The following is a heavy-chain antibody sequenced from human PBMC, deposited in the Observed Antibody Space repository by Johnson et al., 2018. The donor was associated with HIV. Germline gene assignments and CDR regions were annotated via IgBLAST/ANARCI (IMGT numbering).Heavy chain of an antibody. V-gene: IGHV3-23*04. CDR1: GFTFSSYA. CDR3: AKDSRPQTFDI. CDR2: ISGSGDNT. Sequence: VQLVESGGGLVHPGGSLRLSCAASGFTFSSYAMTWVRQAPGKGLEWVSGISGSGDNTYYADSVKGRFTISRDNSKSTLNLQMNSLRAEDTALYYCAKDSRPQTFDIWGQGTMVTVSS. J-gene: IGHJ3*02.